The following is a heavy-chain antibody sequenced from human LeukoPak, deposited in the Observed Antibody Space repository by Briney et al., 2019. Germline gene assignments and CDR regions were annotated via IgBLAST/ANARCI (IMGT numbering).Heavy chain of an antibody. CDR1: GYTFTSYD. D-gene: IGHD3-10*01. Sequence: GASVKVSCKASGYTFTSYDINWVRQATGQGLEWMGWMNPNSGDTGYAKKFQGRVTMTRNTSISTAYMELSSLRSEDTAVYYCAREAPMVRGVISYYYYGMDVWGQGTTVTVSS. CDR3: AREAPMVRGVISYYYYGMDV. CDR2: MNPNSGDT. V-gene: IGHV1-8*01. J-gene: IGHJ6*02.